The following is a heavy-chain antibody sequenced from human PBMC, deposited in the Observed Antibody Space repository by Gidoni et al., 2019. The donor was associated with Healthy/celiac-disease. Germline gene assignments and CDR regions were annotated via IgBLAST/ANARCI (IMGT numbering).Heavy chain of an antibody. J-gene: IGHJ4*02. Sequence: QVQLVQSGAEEKKPGASVKVSCKASGYTCTGYMHWVRQAPGQGLEWLGWINPNSGGTTYAHKFQGRVTMTRDTSISTAYMELSRLRSDDTAVYYCARPRAGGYSPYYFDYWGQGTLVTVSS. CDR3: ARPRAGGYSPYYFDY. D-gene: IGHD2-21*02. CDR2: INPNSGGT. V-gene: IGHV1-2*07. CDR1: GYTCTGY.